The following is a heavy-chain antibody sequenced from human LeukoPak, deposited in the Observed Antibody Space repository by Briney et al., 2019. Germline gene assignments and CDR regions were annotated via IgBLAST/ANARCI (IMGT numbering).Heavy chain of an antibody. CDR1: GGSISTYY. J-gene: IGHJ4*02. Sequence: SETLSLTCTVSGGSISTYYWSWIRQPPGKGLEWIGYIYYTGSTSYNPSLKSRVTMSLDASKNQFSLKLSSVTAADTAVYYCARVKSMVRGVPLGFDYWGQGTLVTVSS. CDR2: IYYTGST. CDR3: ARVKSMVRGVPLGFDY. V-gene: IGHV4-59*12. D-gene: IGHD3-10*01.